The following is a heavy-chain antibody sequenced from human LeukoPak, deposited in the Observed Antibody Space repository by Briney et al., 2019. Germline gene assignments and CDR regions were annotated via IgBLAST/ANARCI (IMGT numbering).Heavy chain of an antibody. CDR2: ISSNGGST. Sequence: GGSLRLSCSASGFTYSSYAMHWVRQAPGKGLEYVSAISSNGGSTYYADSVKGRFTISRDNSKNTLYLHMSSLRAEDTAVYYCVHRYSSSWYVYWGQGTLVTVSS. CDR1: GFTYSSYA. CDR3: VHRYSSSWYVY. V-gene: IGHV3-64D*06. J-gene: IGHJ4*02. D-gene: IGHD6-13*01.